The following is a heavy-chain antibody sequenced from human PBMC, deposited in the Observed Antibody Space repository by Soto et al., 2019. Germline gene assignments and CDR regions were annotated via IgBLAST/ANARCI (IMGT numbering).Heavy chain of an antibody. V-gene: IGHV4-59*11. D-gene: IGHD7-27*01. Sequence: QVQLQESGPGLVKPSETLSLTCTVSGGSIHNHYWSWVRQPPGKGLEWIGYIYYTGSTNYNPSLKSRLTMSVDTSKNQFSLNLSSVTAADTAIYSCARANWHCEYWGQGILVTVSS. J-gene: IGHJ4*02. CDR2: IYYTGST. CDR3: ARANWHCEY. CDR1: GGSIHNHY.